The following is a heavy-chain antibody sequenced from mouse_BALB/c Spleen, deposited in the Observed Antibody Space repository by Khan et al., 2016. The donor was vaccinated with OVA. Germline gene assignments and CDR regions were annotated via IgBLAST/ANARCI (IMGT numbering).Heavy chain of an antibody. CDR3: TRIHRSDFDY. CDR1: GYSFTGYF. Sequence: EVQLQESGPELVRPGASVKISCKASGYSFTGYFMNWVMQSHGKSLEWIGRIHPHIGETFYNQKFKDKATLTVDESSNTAHMELRSLASEDSAVYYCTRIHRSDFDYWGQGTTLTVSS. CDR2: IHPHIGET. V-gene: IGHV1-20*02. D-gene: IGHD1-1*01. J-gene: IGHJ2*01.